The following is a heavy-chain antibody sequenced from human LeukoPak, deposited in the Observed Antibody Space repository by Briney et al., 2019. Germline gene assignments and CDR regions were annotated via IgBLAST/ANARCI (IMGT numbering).Heavy chain of an antibody. J-gene: IGHJ6*02. V-gene: IGHV3-7*01. Sequence: PGGSLRLSCAASGFTFSSYSMNWVRQAPGKGLEWVANIKQDGSEKYYVDSVKGRFTISRDNAKNSLYLQMNSLRAEDTAVYYCARDKSPYGMDVWGQGTTVTVSS. CDR2: IKQDGSEK. CDR3: ARDKSPYGMDV. CDR1: GFTFSSYS.